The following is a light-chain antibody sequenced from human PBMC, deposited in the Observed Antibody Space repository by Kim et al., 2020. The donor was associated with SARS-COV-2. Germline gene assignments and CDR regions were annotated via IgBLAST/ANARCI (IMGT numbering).Light chain of an antibody. Sequence: DIVMTHRPLSLSVTPGQPASISCKSSQSVLHSDGKTRLFWYLQKPGQSPQLLIYEVSSRFSGVPDRFSGSGSGTDFTLKISRVGAADVGVIFCMQTLQLPYTFGRGTKLEI. CDR1: QSVLHSDGKTR. V-gene: IGKV2D-29*02. CDR3: MQTLQLPYT. J-gene: IGKJ2*01. CDR2: EVS.